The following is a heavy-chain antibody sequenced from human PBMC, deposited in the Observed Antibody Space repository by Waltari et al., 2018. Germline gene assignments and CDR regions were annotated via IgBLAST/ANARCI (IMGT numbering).Heavy chain of an antibody. J-gene: IGHJ4*02. CDR2: IIPSLGIA. CDR1: GGTFSSYT. V-gene: IGHV1-69*02. CDR3: ATGEYSSGDY. Sequence: QVQLVQSGAEVKKPGSSVKVSCKASGGTFSSYTISWVRQAPGQGLEWMGRIIPSLGIANYAKKFQGRVTITADKSTSTAYMELSSLRSEDTAVYYCATGEYSSGDYWGQGTLVTVSS. D-gene: IGHD6-25*01.